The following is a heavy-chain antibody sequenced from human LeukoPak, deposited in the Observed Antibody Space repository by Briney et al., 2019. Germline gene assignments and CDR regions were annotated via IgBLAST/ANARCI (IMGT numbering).Heavy chain of an antibody. Sequence: AGGSLRLSCAASGFTFNTYWMTWVRQAPGRGLEWVANVRQDGSEKYYVDSVKGRFTISRDNAKNSLYLQMNSLRAEDTAVYYCARDQQLAYFDYWGQGTLVTVSS. J-gene: IGHJ4*02. CDR3: ARDQQLAYFDY. V-gene: IGHV3-7*01. D-gene: IGHD6-13*01. CDR1: GFTFNTYW. CDR2: VRQDGSEK.